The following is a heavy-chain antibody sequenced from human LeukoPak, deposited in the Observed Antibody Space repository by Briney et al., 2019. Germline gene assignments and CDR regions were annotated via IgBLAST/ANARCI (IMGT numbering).Heavy chain of an antibody. J-gene: IGHJ4*02. Sequence: ASVKVSCKVSGYTLIELSMHWVRQAPGKGLEYMGGFDPEDGETIYAQKFQGRVTLTEDTSTDTGYMELSSLSSEDTAVDYCATVFARRALDYWGQGTLVTVSS. D-gene: IGHD3-3*01. CDR3: ATVFARRALDY. CDR2: FDPEDGET. CDR1: GYTLIELS. V-gene: IGHV1-24*01.